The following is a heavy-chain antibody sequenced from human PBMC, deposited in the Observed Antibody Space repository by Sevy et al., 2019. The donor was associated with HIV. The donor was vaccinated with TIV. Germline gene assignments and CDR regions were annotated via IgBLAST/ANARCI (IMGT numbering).Heavy chain of an antibody. D-gene: IGHD2-8*02. CDR2: IQFDGSSQ. CDR1: GFTFSYAG. CDR3: AKNTAAVGAGGFDY. V-gene: IGHV3-30*02. Sequence: GGSLRLSCAASGFTFSYAGMHWVRQAPGKGLEWVTFIQFDGSSQYYAESEKGRFTILRDNTKNTLYLQMNSLRRDDTAVYYCAKNTAAVGAGGFDYWGQGALVTVSS. J-gene: IGHJ4*02.